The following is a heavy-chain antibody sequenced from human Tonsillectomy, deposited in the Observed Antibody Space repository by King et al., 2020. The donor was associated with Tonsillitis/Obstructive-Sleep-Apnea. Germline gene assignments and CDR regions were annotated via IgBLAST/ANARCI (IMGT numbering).Heavy chain of an antibody. J-gene: IGHJ4*02. CDR1: GFSLSTSGMC. V-gene: IGHV2-70*01. D-gene: IGHD1-26*01. CDR2: IDWDDDK. CDR3: ARLGSWGGATPYYFDY. Sequence: TLKESGPALVKPTQTLTLTCTFSGFSLSTSGMCVSWIRQPPGKALEWLALIDWDDDKYYSTTLKTRLTISKDTSKNQVVLTMTNMNPVDTATYYCARLGSWGGATPYYFDYWGQGNLVTVSS.